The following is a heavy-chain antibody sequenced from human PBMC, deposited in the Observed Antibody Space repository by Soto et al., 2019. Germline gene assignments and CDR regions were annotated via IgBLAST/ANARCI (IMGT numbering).Heavy chain of an antibody. CDR1: GGSISSSSYY. CDR3: ARHPLYDFWSGPADPSYFDY. Sequence: SETLSLTCTVSGGSISSSSYYWGWIRQPPGKGLEWIGSIYYSGSTYYNPSLKSRVTISVDTSKNQFSLKLSSVTAADTAVYYCARHPLYDFWSGPADPSYFDYWGQGTLVTVS. CDR2: IYYSGST. J-gene: IGHJ4*02. D-gene: IGHD3-3*01. V-gene: IGHV4-39*01.